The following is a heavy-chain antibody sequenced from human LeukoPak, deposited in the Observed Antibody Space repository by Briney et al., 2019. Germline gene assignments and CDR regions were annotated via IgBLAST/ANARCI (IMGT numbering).Heavy chain of an antibody. J-gene: IGHJ5*02. CDR1: GGSISSYY. CDR2: IYYSGST. Sequence: SETLSLTCTVSGGSISSYYWSWIRQPPGKGLEWIGYIYYSGSTNYNPSLKSRVTISVDTSKNQFSLKLSSVTAADTAVYYCARGLSQTAAGLGPDYNWFDPWGQGTLVSVSS. CDR3: ARGLSQTAAGLGPDYNWFDP. V-gene: IGHV4-59*01. D-gene: IGHD6-13*01.